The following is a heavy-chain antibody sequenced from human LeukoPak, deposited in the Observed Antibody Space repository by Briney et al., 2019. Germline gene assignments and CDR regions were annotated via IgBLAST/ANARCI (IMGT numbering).Heavy chain of an antibody. J-gene: IGHJ6*03. Sequence: GGSLRLSCAASGFTFISYEMNWVRQAPGKGLEWVSYISSSGSTIYYADSVKGRFTISRDNAKNSLYLQMNSLRAEDTAVYYCARDQAPMVRGVTLYYYYCMDVWGKGTTVTVSS. V-gene: IGHV3-48*03. CDR3: ARDQAPMVRGVTLYYYYCMDV. CDR1: GFTFISYE. D-gene: IGHD3-10*01. CDR2: ISSSGSTI.